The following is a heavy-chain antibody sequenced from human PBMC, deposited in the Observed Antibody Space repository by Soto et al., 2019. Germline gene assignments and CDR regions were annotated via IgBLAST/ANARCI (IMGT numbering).Heavy chain of an antibody. CDR1: GCNVSSIY. CDR2: IYSGGST. CDR3: ARVIVRTSYYDSSGYYFNY. D-gene: IGHD3-22*01. V-gene: IGHV3-66*01. Sequence: PRGSLRLSGAGSGCNVSSIYMSWVRQAPGKGLEWVSVIYSGGSTYYADSVKGRFTISRDNSKNTLYLQMNSLRAEDTAVYYCARVIVRTSYYDSSGYYFNYWGQGTLVTVSS. J-gene: IGHJ4*02.